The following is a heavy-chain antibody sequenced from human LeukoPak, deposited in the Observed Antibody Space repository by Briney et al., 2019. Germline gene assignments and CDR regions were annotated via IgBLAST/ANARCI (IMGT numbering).Heavy chain of an antibody. CDR2: ISYDGSSK. D-gene: IGHD3-16*01. J-gene: IGHJ4*02. CDR3: VGEIGPRSFDY. CDR1: GVTLSSYA. V-gene: IGHV3-30-3*01. Sequence: GGSLRLSCAASGVTLSSYAMSWARQAPGKGLEWVAVISYDGSSKYYADSVKGRFTISRDNSINALYLQMNSLRLDDTAVYYCVGEIGPRSFDYWGQGTLVTVSS.